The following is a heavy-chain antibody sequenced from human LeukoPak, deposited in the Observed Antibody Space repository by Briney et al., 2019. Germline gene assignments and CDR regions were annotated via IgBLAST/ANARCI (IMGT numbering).Heavy chain of an antibody. CDR3: AKDSDGSGYYFDY. Sequence: GASVEVSCKASGYTFTSYDINWVRQATGQGLEWMGWMNPNSGNTGYAQKFPGRVTITRNTSISTAYMELSSLRAEDTALYYCAKDSDGSGYYFDYWGQGTLVTVSS. CDR1: GYTFTSYD. V-gene: IGHV1-8*03. CDR2: MNPNSGNT. J-gene: IGHJ4*02. D-gene: IGHD3-22*01.